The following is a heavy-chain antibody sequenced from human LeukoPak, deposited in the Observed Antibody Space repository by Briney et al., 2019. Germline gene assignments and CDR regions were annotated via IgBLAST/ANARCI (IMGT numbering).Heavy chain of an antibody. V-gene: IGHV3-72*01. CDR2: IRTRAKGYTT. CDR1: RFTFSDHY. Sequence: PGGSLRLSCAASRFTFSDHYMDWVRQAPGKGLEWVARIRTRAKGYTTLYAPSVRDRFSISRDDSTNSVYLQMNSLKTEDTAVYFCARVGDYYDTRGFSSDAFDIWGLGTMLTVAS. D-gene: IGHD3-22*01. CDR3: ARVGDYYDTRGFSSDAFDI. J-gene: IGHJ3*02.